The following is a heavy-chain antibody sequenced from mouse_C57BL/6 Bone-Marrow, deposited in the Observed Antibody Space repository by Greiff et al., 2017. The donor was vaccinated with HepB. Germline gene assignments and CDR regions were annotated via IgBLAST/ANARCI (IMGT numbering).Heavy chain of an antibody. Sequence: VQLQQSGAELVRPGASVKLSCTASGFNIKDDYMHWVKQRPEQGLEWIGWIDPENGDTEYASKFQGKATITADTSSNTAYLQLSSLTSEDTAVYYWTTRWLLPAYWGQGTLVTVSA. J-gene: IGHJ3*01. D-gene: IGHD2-3*01. CDR1: GFNIKDDY. V-gene: IGHV14-4*01. CDR3: TTRWLLPAY. CDR2: IDPENGDT.